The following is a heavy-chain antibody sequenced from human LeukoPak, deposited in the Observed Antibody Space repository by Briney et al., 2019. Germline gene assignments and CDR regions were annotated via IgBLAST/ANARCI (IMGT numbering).Heavy chain of an antibody. Sequence: SETLSLTCTVSGGSISSYYWSWIRQPPGKGLEWIGYIYYSGSTNYNPSLKSRVTISVDTSKNQFSLKLSSVTAADTAVYYCARGVTIAAAGTAFDYWGQGTLATVSS. CDR1: GGSISSYY. J-gene: IGHJ4*02. D-gene: IGHD6-13*01. V-gene: IGHV4-59*08. CDR3: ARGVTIAAAGTAFDY. CDR2: IYYSGST.